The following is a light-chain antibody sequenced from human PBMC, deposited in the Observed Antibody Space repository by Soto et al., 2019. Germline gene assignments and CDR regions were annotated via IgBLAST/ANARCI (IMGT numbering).Light chain of an antibody. CDR3: QHYNSYSEA. Sequence: DIQITQSPSTLSGSVGDRVTITFRASQTISSWLAWYQQKPGQAPKLLIYKASTLKSGVPSRFRGSGSGTEFTLTISSLQPDDFETYYCQHYNSYSEAFGQGTKVDIK. V-gene: IGKV1-5*03. J-gene: IGKJ1*01. CDR1: QTISSW. CDR2: KAS.